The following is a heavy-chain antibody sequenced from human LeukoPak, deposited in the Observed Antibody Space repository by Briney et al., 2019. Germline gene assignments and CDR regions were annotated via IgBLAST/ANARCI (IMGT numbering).Heavy chain of an antibody. V-gene: IGHV1-46*01. J-gene: IGHJ4*02. CDR3: ARDPKGIVVVPAAVQDDY. CDR1: GYTFTSYY. D-gene: IGHD2-2*01. CDR2: INPSGGST. Sequence: ASVKVSCKASGYTFTSYYMHWVRQAPGQGLEWMGIINPSGGSTSHAQKFQGRVTMTRDTSTSTVYMELSSLRSEDTAVYYCARDPKGIVVVPAAVQDDYWGQGTLVTVSS.